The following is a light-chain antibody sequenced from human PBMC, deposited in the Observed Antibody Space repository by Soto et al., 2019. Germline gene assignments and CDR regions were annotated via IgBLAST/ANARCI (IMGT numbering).Light chain of an antibody. Sequence: EIMLTQSPATLYVSLGVRAKLSYRDSQSVSSNLAWYQQKPGQAPRLLIYDASTRATGIPARFSGSGSGTDFTLTISGLQSEDFAVYYCQQYNNWPPLTFGGGTKVDI. CDR2: DAS. CDR1: QSVSSN. J-gene: IGKJ4*01. CDR3: QQYNNWPPLT. V-gene: IGKV3-15*01.